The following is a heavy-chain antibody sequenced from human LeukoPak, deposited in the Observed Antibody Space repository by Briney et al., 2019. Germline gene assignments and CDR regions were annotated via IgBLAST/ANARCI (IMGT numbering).Heavy chain of an antibody. CDR2: IYPGDSDT. J-gene: IGHJ5*02. CDR3: ARRFGVVEKYNWFDP. Sequence: GESLKISCKGSGYTFTNYWIGWVRQMPGKGLEWMGIIYPGDSDTRYSPSFQGQVTISADKSISTAYLQWNSLKASDTAMYYCARRFGVVEKYNWFDPWGQGTLVTVSS. V-gene: IGHV5-51*01. D-gene: IGHD3-3*01. CDR1: GYTFTNYW.